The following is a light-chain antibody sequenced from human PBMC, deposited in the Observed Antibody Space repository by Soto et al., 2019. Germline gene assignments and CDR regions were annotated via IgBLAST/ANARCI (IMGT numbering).Light chain of an antibody. CDR1: QSVLSSSNNKNY. V-gene: IGKV4-1*01. Sequence: DIVMTQSPDPLAVSLGERATINCKSSQSVLSSSNNKNYLAWYQLKPGQPPKVLIYWASTRGSGVPDRFSGSGSGTDFTLTISSLQAEDVAVYYCQQYYSTPYTFGQGTKLEIK. J-gene: IGKJ2*01. CDR3: QQYYSTPYT. CDR2: WAS.